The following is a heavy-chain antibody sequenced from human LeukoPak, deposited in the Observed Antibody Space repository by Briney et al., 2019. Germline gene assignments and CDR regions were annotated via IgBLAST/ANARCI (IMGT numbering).Heavy chain of an antibody. Sequence: GRSLRLSCAASGFTFDDYAMHWVRQAPGKGLEWVSGISWNSGRIGYADSVKGRFNTSRDNAKNSLYLQMNSLRAEDTALYYCAKAVYSSSWYSYWYFDLWGRGTLVTVSS. V-gene: IGHV3-9*01. CDR2: ISWNSGRI. CDR1: GFTFDDYA. J-gene: IGHJ2*01. CDR3: AKAVYSSSWYSYWYFDL. D-gene: IGHD6-13*01.